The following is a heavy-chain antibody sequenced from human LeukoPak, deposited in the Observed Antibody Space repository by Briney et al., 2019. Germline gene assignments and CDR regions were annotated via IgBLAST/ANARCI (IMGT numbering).Heavy chain of an antibody. CDR2: ISRSGDSI. Sequence: GGSLRLSCAASGFTFSSYSMNWVRQAPGKGLEWISYISRSGDSIYYADSLKGRFTISRDNAKNSVYLQMDSLRVEDTAVYYCAKNRGAGSHYYYHMNVWGKGTTVTVSS. D-gene: IGHD1-26*01. CDR1: GFTFSSYS. V-gene: IGHV3-48*04. CDR3: AKNRGAGSHYYYHMNV. J-gene: IGHJ6*03.